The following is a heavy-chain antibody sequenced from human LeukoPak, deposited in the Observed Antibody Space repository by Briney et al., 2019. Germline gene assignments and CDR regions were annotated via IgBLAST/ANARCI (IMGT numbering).Heavy chain of an antibody. J-gene: IGHJ5*02. CDR3: ARGKDWFDT. Sequence: GGSLRLSCAASGFSFSSYWMSWVRQALGKGLEWVANMKRDGSEKYYVDSVKGRFTISRDNAKNSLFLQMNSLRAEDTAVYYCARGKDWFDTWGQGTLVTVPS. CDR1: GFSFSSYW. V-gene: IGHV3-7*01. CDR2: MKRDGSEK.